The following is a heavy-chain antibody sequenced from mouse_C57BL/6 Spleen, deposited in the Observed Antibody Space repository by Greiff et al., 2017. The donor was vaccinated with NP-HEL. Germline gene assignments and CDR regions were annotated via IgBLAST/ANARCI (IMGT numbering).Heavy chain of an antibody. Sequence: QVQLQQSGAELVRPGTSVKVSCKASGYAFTNYLIEWVKQRPGQGLEWIGVINPGSGGTNYNEKFKGKATLTADKSSSTAYMQLSSLTSEDSAVYFCARIDYDEGVYAMDYWGQGTSVTVSS. CDR2: INPGSGGT. CDR1: GYAFTNYL. CDR3: ARIDYDEGVYAMDY. J-gene: IGHJ4*01. V-gene: IGHV1-54*01. D-gene: IGHD2-4*01.